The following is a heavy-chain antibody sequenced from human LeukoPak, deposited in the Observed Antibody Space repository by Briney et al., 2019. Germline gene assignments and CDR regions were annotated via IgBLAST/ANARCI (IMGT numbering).Heavy chain of an antibody. D-gene: IGHD3-16*02. Sequence: PGGSLRLSCAASGFTFSSYAMSWVRQAPGKGLEWVSALSGSGGSTYYADSVKGRFTISRDNSKNTLYLQMNSLRAEDTAVYYCAKEGGDYVWGSYRYPAEYFQHWGQGTLVTVSS. CDR3: AKEGGDYVWGSYRYPAEYFQH. V-gene: IGHV3-23*01. CDR2: LSGSGGST. J-gene: IGHJ1*01. CDR1: GFTFSSYA.